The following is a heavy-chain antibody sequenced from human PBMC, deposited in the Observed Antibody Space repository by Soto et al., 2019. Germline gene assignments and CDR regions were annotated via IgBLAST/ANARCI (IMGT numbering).Heavy chain of an antibody. J-gene: IGHJ6*02. CDR3: ARGRHYDILTGYYTPYYYYGVDV. CDR2: MNPNSGNT. V-gene: IGHV1-8*01. D-gene: IGHD3-9*01. Sequence: ASVKVSCKASGYTFTSYDINWVRQATGQGLEWMGWMNPNSGNTGYAQKFQGRVTMTRNTSISTAYMELSSLRSEDTAVYYCARGRHYDILTGYYTPYYYYGVDVWGQGTTVTVSS. CDR1: GYTFTSYD.